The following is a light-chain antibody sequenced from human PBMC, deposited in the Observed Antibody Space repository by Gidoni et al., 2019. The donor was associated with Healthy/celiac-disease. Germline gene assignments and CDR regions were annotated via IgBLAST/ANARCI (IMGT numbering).Light chain of an antibody. V-gene: IGLV3-1*01. Sequence: SYELTQPPSVSLSPGQTASITCSGDKLGDKYACWYQQKPGQSPVLVIYQDSKRPSGIPERFSGSNSGNTATLTISGTQAMDEADYYCQAWDSSTAVFGGGTKLXV. CDR3: QAWDSSTAV. CDR2: QDS. J-gene: IGLJ2*01. CDR1: KLGDKY.